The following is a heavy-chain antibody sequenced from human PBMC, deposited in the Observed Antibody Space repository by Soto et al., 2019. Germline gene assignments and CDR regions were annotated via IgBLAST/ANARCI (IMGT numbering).Heavy chain of an antibody. CDR3: ARATYTSGGSPTFAMDV. CDR1: GYTFSSNA. D-gene: IGHD3-10*01. V-gene: IGHV1-3*01. CDR2: INGGNGYA. J-gene: IGHJ6*02. Sequence: QVHLVQSGAEVKEPGASVRVSCKASGYTFSSNAIHWVRQAPGQELEWMGWINGGNGYAKYSQNFQDRVTLTRVASASTTYMELGSLRSEDTAIFYCARATYTSGGSPTFAMDVWGQGTTVTVSS.